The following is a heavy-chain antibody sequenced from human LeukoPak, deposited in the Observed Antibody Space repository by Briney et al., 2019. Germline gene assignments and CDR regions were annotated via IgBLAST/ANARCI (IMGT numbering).Heavy chain of an antibody. CDR2: IYYSGST. V-gene: IGHV4-59*01. CDR3: ARDLSYNWFDP. CDR1: GGSISSYY. Sequence: SETLSLTCTVSGGSISSYYWSWIRQPPGKGLEWIEYIYYSGSTNYNPSLKSRVTISVDTSKNQFSLKLSSVTAADTAVYYCARDLSYNWFDPWGQGTLVTVSS. D-gene: IGHD2-2*01. J-gene: IGHJ5*02.